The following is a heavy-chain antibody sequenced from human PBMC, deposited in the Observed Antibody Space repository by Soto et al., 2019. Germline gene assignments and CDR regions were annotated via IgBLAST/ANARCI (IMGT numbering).Heavy chain of an antibody. D-gene: IGHD6-13*01. CDR3: ARDRAAAGYYYYGMDV. Sequence: PSATLPRTCTVSGGSIGSGGYYWSWIRQHPWKGLEWIGYIFYSGSTYYNPSLKSRVTISVDTSKNQFSLKLSSVTAADTAVYYCARDRAAAGYYYYGMDVWGQGTTVTVSS. J-gene: IGHJ6*02. CDR1: GGSIGSGGYY. CDR2: IFYSGST. V-gene: IGHV4-31*03.